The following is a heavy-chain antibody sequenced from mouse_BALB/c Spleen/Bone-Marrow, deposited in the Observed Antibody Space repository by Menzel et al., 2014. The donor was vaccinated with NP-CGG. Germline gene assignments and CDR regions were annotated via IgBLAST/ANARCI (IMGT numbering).Heavy chain of an antibody. J-gene: IGHJ2*01. CDR2: INHSGST. D-gene: IGHD4-1*01. CDR1: GDSITSGY. CDR3: ARYPLGRGYFDY. Sequence: EVQLQQSGPSLVKPSQTLSLTCSVTGDSITSGYWNWIRKFPGNQLEYMGYINHSGSTYYNPSLKSRISITRDTSKNQFYLQLNSVTTEDTATYYCARYPLGRGYFDYWGQGTTLTVSS. V-gene: IGHV3-8*02.